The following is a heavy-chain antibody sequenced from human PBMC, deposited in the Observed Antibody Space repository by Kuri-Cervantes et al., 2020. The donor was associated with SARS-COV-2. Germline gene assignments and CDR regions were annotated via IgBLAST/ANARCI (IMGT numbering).Heavy chain of an antibody. Sequence: GGSLSLSCAASGFTFSSYAMHWVRQAPGKGLEWVAVISYDGSNKYYADSVKVRFTISRDNSKNTLYLQMNSLRAEDTAVYYCAREAVVLDYWGQGTLVTVSS. CDR3: AREAVVLDY. CDR1: GFTFSSYA. D-gene: IGHD4-23*01. J-gene: IGHJ4*02. CDR2: ISYDGSNK. V-gene: IGHV3-30*04.